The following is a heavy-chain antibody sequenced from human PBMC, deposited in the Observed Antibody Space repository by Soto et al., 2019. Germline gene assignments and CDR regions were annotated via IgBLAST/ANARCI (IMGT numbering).Heavy chain of an antibody. CDR1: GFTFSSYA. J-gene: IGHJ6*02. CDR3: AKDATGSAAGVYYYYGMDV. Sequence: EVQLLESGGGLVQPGGSLRLSCAASGFTFSSYAMSWVRQAPGKGLEWVSAISGSGGSTYYADSVKGRFTISRDNSKNTLYLQMTSLRAEGTAVYYCAKDATGSAAGVYYYYGMDVWGQGTTVTVSS. D-gene: IGHD2-15*01. V-gene: IGHV3-23*01. CDR2: ISGSGGST.